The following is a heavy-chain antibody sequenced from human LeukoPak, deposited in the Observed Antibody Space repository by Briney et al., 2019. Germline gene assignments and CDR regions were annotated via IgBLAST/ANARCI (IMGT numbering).Heavy chain of an antibody. J-gene: IGHJ3*02. V-gene: IGHV4-59*01. CDR3: ASTKFSRGDAVDM. CDR2: IYYSGST. D-gene: IGHD5-24*01. CDR1: GVSISSYY. Sequence: PSETLSLTCTDSGVSISSYYWSWIRQPPGKGLEWMGYIYYSGSTNYNPSPKSRVTTSVDPSKNQFSLKLRSVTAADTAVYYCASTKFSRGDAVDMWGQGTMVTVSS.